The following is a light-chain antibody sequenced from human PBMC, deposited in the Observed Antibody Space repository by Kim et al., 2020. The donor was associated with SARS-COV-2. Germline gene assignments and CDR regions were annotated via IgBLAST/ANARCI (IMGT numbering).Light chain of an antibody. Sequence: PGKTAMITCGGNNIGSKSVHWYQQKPGQAPVLVIYYDSDRPSGIPERFSGSNSGNTATLTISRVEAGDEADYYCQVWDSSSDHPGVFGGGTQLTVL. CDR1: NIGSKS. V-gene: IGLV3-21*04. CDR2: YDS. CDR3: QVWDSSSDHPGV. J-gene: IGLJ3*02.